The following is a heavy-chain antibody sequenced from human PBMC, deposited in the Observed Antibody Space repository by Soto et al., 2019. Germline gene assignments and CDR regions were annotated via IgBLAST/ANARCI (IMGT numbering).Heavy chain of an antibody. D-gene: IGHD6-19*01. CDR3: AREESSGQRGGMDV. J-gene: IGHJ6*02. CDR2: IIPIFGTA. CDR1: GGTFSSYA. V-gene: IGHV1-69*01. Sequence: QVQLVQSGAEVKKPGSSVKVSCKASGGTFSSYAISWVRQAPGQGLEWMGGIIPIFGTANYAQKFQGRVTITADESTSTANMELSSLRSEDTAVYYCAREESSGQRGGMDVWGQGTTVTVSS.